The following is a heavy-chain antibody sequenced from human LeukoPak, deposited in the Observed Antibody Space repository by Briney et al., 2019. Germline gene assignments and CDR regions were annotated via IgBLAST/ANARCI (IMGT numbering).Heavy chain of an antibody. V-gene: IGHV4-59*01. CDR3: ARTPGGSVDY. J-gene: IGHJ4*02. Sequence: SETLSLTCTVSGGSISSYYWSWIRQPPGKGPEWIGYIYYSGSTNYNPSLKSRVTISVDTSKNQFSLKLSSVTAADTAVYYCARTPGGSVDYWGQGTLVTVSS. CDR2: IYYSGST. CDR1: GGSISSYY. D-gene: IGHD3-16*01.